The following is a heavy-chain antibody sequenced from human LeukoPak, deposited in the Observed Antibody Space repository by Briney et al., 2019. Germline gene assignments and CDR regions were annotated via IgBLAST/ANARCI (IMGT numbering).Heavy chain of an antibody. CDR3: ARPRNWFDP. CDR1: GGTFSGYY. CDR2: INHSGST. V-gene: IGHV4-34*01. J-gene: IGHJ5*02. Sequence: SETLSLTCAVYGGTFSGYYWSWIRQPPGKGLEWIGEINHSGSTNYNPSLKSRVTISVDTSKNQFSLKLSSVTAADTAVYYCARPRNWFDPWGQGTRVTVSS.